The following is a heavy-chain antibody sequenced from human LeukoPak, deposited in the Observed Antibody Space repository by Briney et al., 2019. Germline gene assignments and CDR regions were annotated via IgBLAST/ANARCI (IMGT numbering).Heavy chain of an antibody. J-gene: IGHJ5*02. Sequence: SETLSLTCTVSGGSISSSSYYWGWIRQPPGKGLEWIGSIYYSGSTYYNPSLKSRVTISVDTSKNQFSLKLSSVTAADTAVYYCARAPRCGLEWFSSNWFDPWGQGTQVTVSS. CDR3: ARAPRCGLEWFSSNWFDP. CDR1: GGSISSSSYY. V-gene: IGHV4-39*07. D-gene: IGHD3-3*01. CDR2: IYYSGST.